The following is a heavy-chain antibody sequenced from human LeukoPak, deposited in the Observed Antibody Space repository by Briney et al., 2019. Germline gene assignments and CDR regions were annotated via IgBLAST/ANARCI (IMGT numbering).Heavy chain of an antibody. V-gene: IGHV4-38-2*01. D-gene: IGHD6-13*01. CDR3: ARRVGGGIAAVGAFDI. CDR2: IYYSGST. J-gene: IGHJ3*02. CDR1: GYSISSGYY. Sequence: SETLSLTCAVSGYSISSGYYWGWIRQPPGKGLEWIGSIYYSGSTYYNPSLKSRGVAISGDTAKNQFSLTLNSVTAADTAVYHCARRVGGGIAAVGAFDIWGPGTMVTVSS.